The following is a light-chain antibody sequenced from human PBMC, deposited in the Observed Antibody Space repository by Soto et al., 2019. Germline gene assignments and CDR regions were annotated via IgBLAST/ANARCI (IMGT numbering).Light chain of an antibody. J-gene: IGKJ1*01. CDR3: QQFGNSPQT. CDR2: AAS. Sequence: PGERATLSCRASQTVNSNYFAWYQQKPGQAPRLLTYAASSRATGIPDRFSGSGSGTDFTLTINRLEPEDFAVYYCQQFGNSPQTFGQGTKVEIK. V-gene: IGKV3-20*01. CDR1: QTVNSNY.